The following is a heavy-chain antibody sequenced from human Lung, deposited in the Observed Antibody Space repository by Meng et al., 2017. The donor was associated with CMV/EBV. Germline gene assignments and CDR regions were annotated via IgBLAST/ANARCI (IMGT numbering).Heavy chain of an antibody. D-gene: IGHD3-16*02. J-gene: IGHJ4*02. CDR1: FTFGSYA. CDR2: ISNAAVST. Sequence: FTFGSYARSWVRQYPGRGLEWVSGISNAAVSTCYASSVKGRFNISRDNSKNTLYLEMNSLRAEDTAEYYCARGGVFDYLWGSYRPAEYWGQGTLVTVSS. CDR3: ARGGVFDYLWGSYRPAEY. V-gene: IGHV3-23*01.